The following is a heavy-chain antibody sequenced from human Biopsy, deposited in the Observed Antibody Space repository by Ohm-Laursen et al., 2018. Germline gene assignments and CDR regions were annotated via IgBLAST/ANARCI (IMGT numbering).Heavy chain of an antibody. CDR1: GGSISSSTTYY. J-gene: IGHJ5*02. CDR2: IYNTETT. CDR3: ARHPTGFWFNP. Sequence: PSETLSLTCIVSGGSISSSTTYYWAWLRQPPGKGLEWIGSIYNTETTFYNPSLKSRVTISVDSSTNQCSLKVSSVTAADTALYFCARHPTGFWFNPWGHGTLVTVSS. V-gene: IGHV4-39*01.